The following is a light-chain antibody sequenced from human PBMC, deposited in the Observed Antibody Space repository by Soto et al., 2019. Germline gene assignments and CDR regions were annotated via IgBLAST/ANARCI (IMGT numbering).Light chain of an antibody. J-gene: IGKJ1*01. Sequence: EIVLTQSPGTLSLSPGERATLSCRASQSVSSSYLAWYQQKPGQAPRLLIYGASSRATGIPDRFSGSGSGTDVTLTSSRREPEDGEVYYCQQYGSSPRGTFGQGTKVEIK. V-gene: IGKV3-20*01. CDR3: QQYGSSPRGT. CDR2: GAS. CDR1: QSVSSSY.